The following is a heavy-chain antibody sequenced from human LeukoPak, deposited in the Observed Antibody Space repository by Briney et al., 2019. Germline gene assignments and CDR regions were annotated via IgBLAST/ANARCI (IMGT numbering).Heavy chain of an antibody. V-gene: IGHV3-48*03. CDR2: ISSSGTTT. CDR1: GFTFSGHE. J-gene: IGHJ4*02. D-gene: IGHD2-2*01. Sequence: GALRLSCAASGFTFSGHEMIWVRQAPGKGLEWVSYISSSGTTTYYTDSVKGRFTISRDNAKNSLYLQMNSLRAEDTAVYYCAVLTYQLLDYYFDYWGQGTLVTVSS. CDR3: AVLTYQLLDYYFDY.